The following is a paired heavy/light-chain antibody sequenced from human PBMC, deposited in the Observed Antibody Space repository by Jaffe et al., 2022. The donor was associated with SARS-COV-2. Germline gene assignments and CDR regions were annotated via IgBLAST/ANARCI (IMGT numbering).Light chain of an antibody. Sequence: DVVMTQSPLSLPVTPGEPASISCRSSQSLLHSNGYNYLNWYLQKAGQSPQLLIYLGSNRASGVPDRFSGSGSGTDFTLKISRVEAEDVGVYYCMQALQTPPIFGQGTKLEIK. CDR1: QSLLHSNGYNY. CDR3: MQALQTPPI. CDR2: LGS. J-gene: IGKJ2*01. V-gene: IGKV2-28*01.
Heavy chain of an antibody. CDR3: VRDPGGDNYPYYYYYTDV. D-gene: IGHD2-21*01. Sequence: EVQLVESGGGLVQPGGSLRLSCAASEFTFSSYWMHWVRQAPGKGLVWVSRISTDGRTISYADSVKGRFTISRDNAKNTLYLQMNSLRAEDTAVYYCVRDPGGDNYPYYYYYTDVWGKGTTVTVSS. CDR1: EFTFSSYW. J-gene: IGHJ6*03. V-gene: IGHV3-74*01. CDR2: ISTDGRTI.